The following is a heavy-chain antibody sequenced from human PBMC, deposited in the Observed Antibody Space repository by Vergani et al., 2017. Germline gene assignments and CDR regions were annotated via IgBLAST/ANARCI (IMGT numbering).Heavy chain of an antibody. CDR3: ARIRSVAVAGTGEYYFDY. J-gene: IGHJ4*02. V-gene: IGHV2-70*01. D-gene: IGHD6-19*01. Sequence: QVTLRESGPALVKPTQTLTLTCTFSGFSLSTSGMCVSWIRQPPGKALEWLALIDWDDDKYYSTSLKTRLTISKDTSKNQVVLTMTNMDPVDTATYYCARIRSVAVAGTGEYYFDYWGQGTLVTVSS. CDR2: IDWDDDK. CDR1: GFSLSTSGMC.